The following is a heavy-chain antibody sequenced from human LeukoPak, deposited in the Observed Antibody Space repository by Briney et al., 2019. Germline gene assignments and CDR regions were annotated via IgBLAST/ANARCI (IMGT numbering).Heavy chain of an antibody. CDR2: ISSSSSTI. Sequence: GGSLRLSCAASGFTFSSYSMNWVRQAPGKGLEWVSYISSSSSTIYYADSVKGRFTISRDNAKNSLYLQMNSLRAEDTAVYYCARDWAFGGVTETETGWSDYWGQGTLVTVSS. D-gene: IGHD3-16*01. CDR1: GFTFSSYS. V-gene: IGHV3-48*01. J-gene: IGHJ4*02. CDR3: ARDWAFGGVTETETGWSDY.